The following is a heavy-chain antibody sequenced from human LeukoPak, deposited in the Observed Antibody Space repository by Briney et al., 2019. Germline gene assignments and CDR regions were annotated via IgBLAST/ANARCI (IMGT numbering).Heavy chain of an antibody. CDR1: GYTFTSYA. CDR2: INPNSGGT. CDR3: AIDSSGYSTLGAFDI. D-gene: IGHD3-22*01. V-gene: IGHV1-2*04. Sequence: EASVTVSCKASGYTFTSYAMNWVRRAPGQGLEWMGWINPNSGGTNYAQKFQGWVTMTRDTSISTAYMELSRLRSDDTAVYYCAIDSSGYSTLGAFDIWGQGTMVTVSS. J-gene: IGHJ3*02.